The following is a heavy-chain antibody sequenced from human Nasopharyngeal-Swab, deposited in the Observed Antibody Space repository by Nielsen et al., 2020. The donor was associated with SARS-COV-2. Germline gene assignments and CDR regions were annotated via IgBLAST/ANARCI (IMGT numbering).Heavy chain of an antibody. CDR2: ISYDGSNK. Sequence: VRQAPGKGLEWVAVISYDGSNKYYADSVKGRSTISRDNSKNTLYLQMNSLRAEDTAVYYCAREEVVATSWRAFDIWGQGTMVTVSS. V-gene: IGHV3-30-3*01. D-gene: IGHD5-12*01. CDR3: AREEVVATSWRAFDI. J-gene: IGHJ3*02.